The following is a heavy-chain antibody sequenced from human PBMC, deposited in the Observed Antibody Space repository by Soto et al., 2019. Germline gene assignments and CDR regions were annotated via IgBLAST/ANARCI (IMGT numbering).Heavy chain of an antibody. J-gene: IGHJ4*02. CDR3: AKDSCIGSDCYILFDN. V-gene: IGHV3-33*03. Sequence: QVQLVESGGGVVQPGGSLRLSCATSGFTFSASVIHWVRQAPGKGLEWVAVISYDGSEKYGDSVKGRFTISRDKSKKTLFLQMHSLRAEDTAVYYCAKDSCIGSDCYILFDNWGQGTLVTVSS. D-gene: IGHD2-21*02. CDR2: ISYDGSEK. CDR1: GFTFSASV.